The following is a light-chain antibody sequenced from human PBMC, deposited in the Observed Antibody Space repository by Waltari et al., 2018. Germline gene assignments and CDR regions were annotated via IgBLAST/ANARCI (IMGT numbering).Light chain of an antibody. CDR1: QIVGTW. Sequence: DIQMTQSPSTLSASVGDRVTISCRASQIVGTWLAWYQQKPGKAPKLLIYMASSLESGVPSRFGGSGSVTEFTLTISSLQPDDFATSSCQQYSSFSTFGQGTKLDI. CDR3: QQYSSFST. V-gene: IGKV1-5*03. CDR2: MAS. J-gene: IGKJ2*01.